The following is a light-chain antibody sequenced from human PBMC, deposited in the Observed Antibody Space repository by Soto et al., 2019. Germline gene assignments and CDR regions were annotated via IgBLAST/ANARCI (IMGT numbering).Light chain of an antibody. V-gene: IGKV3-20*01. CDR3: QQYGSSLRT. J-gene: IGKJ2*01. Sequence: EIVLTQPPGTLSLSPGERTTLSCRASQSVGGNYLAWYQQKPGQAPRLLVYAASTRATGIPDRFSGSGSGTDFSLTISRLEPEDFAVYYCQQYGSSLRTFGQGTKLEIK. CDR1: QSVGGNY. CDR2: AAS.